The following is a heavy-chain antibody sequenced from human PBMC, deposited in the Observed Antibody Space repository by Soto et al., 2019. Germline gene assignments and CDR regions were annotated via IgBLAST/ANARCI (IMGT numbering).Heavy chain of an antibody. J-gene: IGHJ6*02. CDR2: INHSGST. V-gene: IGHV4-34*01. Sequence: QVQLQQWGAGLLKPSETLSLTCGVYGGSFSGYYWSWIRQPPGKGLEWIGEINHSGSTNYNPSLKSRVTILVDTSKNRFSLKLSSVPAAETAVYYCARGAGSGWDYYYYGMDVWGQGTTVTVSS. CDR3: ARGAGSGWDYYYYGMDV. CDR1: GGSFSGYY. D-gene: IGHD6-19*01.